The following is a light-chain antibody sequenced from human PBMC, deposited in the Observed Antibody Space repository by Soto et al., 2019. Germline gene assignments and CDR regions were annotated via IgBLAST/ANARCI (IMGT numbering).Light chain of an antibody. CDR2: EVS. J-gene: IGLJ2*01. CDR1: NTDIGGSKY. CDR3: SSYTGTNNFVL. Sequence: QSALTQPPSASGSPGQSVTISCTGTNTDIGGSKYVSWYQHHPGKAPKLLIYEVSERPSGVPDRFSGSKSGNAASLTVSGLQADDEAMYYCSSYTGTNNFVLFGGGTQLTVL. V-gene: IGLV2-8*01.